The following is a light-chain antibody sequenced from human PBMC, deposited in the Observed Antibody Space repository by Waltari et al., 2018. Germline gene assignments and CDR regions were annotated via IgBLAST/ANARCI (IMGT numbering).Light chain of an antibody. CDR1: QSISSSK. CDR3: HQYYSSPLA. CDR2: GAS. Sequence: EIVLTQSPASLSLSPGERATLSCRASQSISSSKLAWYQQEPGQAPRLLIYGASSRATGIPDRFSGSGSGTDFTLTISGLQAEDVAVYYCHQYYSSPLAFGGGTKVEIK. J-gene: IGKJ4*01. V-gene: IGKV3-20*01.